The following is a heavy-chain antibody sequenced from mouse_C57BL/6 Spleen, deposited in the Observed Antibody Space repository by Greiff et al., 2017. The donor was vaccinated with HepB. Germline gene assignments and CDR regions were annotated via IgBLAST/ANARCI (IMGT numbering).Heavy chain of an antibody. CDR2: IDPSDSYT. D-gene: IGHD3-3*01. CDR3: ARKGPSYYAMDY. V-gene: IGHV1-50*01. CDR1: GYTFTSYW. Sequence: VQLQQPGAELVKPGASVKLSCKASGYTFTSYWMQWVKQRPGQGLEWIGEIDPSDSYTNYNQKFKGKATLTVDTSSSTAYMQLSSLTSEDSAVYYCARKGPSYYAMDYWGQGTSVTVSS. J-gene: IGHJ4*01.